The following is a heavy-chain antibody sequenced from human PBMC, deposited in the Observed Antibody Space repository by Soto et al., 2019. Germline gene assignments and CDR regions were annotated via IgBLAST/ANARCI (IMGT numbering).Heavy chain of an antibody. CDR1: GDTLSSYA. CDR3: ARGPIVRGVALYGMDV. CDR2: IIPVIGTP. Sequence: SVKVSCKASGDTLSSYAISWVRQAPGRGLQWMGGIIPVIGTPNYAQRFQGRVTITADESTSTAYMELSSLRSEDTAVYYCARGPIVRGVALYGMDVWGQGTTVTISS. J-gene: IGHJ6*02. V-gene: IGHV1-69*13. D-gene: IGHD3-10*01.